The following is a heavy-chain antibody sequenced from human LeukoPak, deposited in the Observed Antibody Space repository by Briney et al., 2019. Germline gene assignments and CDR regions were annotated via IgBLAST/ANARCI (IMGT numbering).Heavy chain of an antibody. CDR1: GGSITSVSYY. CDR2: IYYSGST. D-gene: IGHD3-10*01. J-gene: IGHJ6*02. CDR3: ARDRGWPLYGMDV. Sequence: PSETLSLTCTVSGGSITSVSYYWGWIRQPPGKGLEWIGSIYYSGSTYYSPSLKSRVTISADTSRNQFSLKLSSVTAADTAVYYCARDRGWPLYGMDVWGQGTTVTVSS. V-gene: IGHV4-39*07.